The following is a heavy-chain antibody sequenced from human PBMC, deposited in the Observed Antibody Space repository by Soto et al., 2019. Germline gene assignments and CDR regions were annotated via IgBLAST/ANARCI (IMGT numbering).Heavy chain of an antibody. V-gene: IGHV3-20*04. J-gene: IGHJ4*02. D-gene: IGHD4-17*01. CDR1: GFPFDDYG. Sequence: EVQLVESGGGAVRPGGSLRLSCAASGFPFDDYGMSWVRQAPGKGLEWVSGINRHGGSTGYADSVKGRFTISRDNAKKSRHLHMNSLRAEDTAFYYCARTPGYYGDFFDYWGQGTLVTVSA. CDR3: ARTPGYYGDFFDY. CDR2: INRHGGST.